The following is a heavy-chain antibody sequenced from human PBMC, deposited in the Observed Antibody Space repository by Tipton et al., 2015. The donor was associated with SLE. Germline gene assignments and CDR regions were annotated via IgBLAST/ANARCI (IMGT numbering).Heavy chain of an antibody. CDR1: GGSIIGYY. Sequence: LRLSCTVSGGSIIGYYWSWIRQPAGKGPEWIGRSYTGGRTIHNPSLNSRVTMSLDTSKSQFSLKLTSVTAADTAVYYCARDWGGEALDFWGQGTLVTVSS. D-gene: IGHD2-21*01. CDR2: SYTGGRT. J-gene: IGHJ4*02. V-gene: IGHV4-4*07. CDR3: ARDWGGEALDF.